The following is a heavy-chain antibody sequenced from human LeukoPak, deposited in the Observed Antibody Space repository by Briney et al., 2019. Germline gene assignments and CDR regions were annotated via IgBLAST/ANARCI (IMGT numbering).Heavy chain of an antibody. J-gene: IGHJ4*02. V-gene: IGHV4-39*01. CDR1: GGSISSSSYY. CDR3: ARRYCSGGHCYYFDS. D-gene: IGHD2-15*01. CDR2: MYSSGTT. Sequence: SDTLSLTCTVSGGSISSSSYYWGWIRQPPGKGLEWIGSMYSSGTTYYNPSLKSRVIISVDTSKNQFSLKLSSVTAADTAVYYCARRYCSGGHCYYFDSWGQGTLVTVSS.